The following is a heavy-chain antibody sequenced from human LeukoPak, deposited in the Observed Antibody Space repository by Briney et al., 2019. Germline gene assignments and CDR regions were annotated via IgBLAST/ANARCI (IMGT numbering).Heavy chain of an antibody. Sequence: GGSLRLSCAASGFTFGSYGMHWVRQAPGKGLEWVAFIRYDGSNKYYADSVKGRFTISRGNSKNTLYLQMNSLRAEDTAVYYCAKDSDYDILTGYSTFDYWGQGTLVTVSS. CDR3: AKDSDYDILTGYSTFDY. V-gene: IGHV3-30*02. CDR2: IRYDGSNK. CDR1: GFTFGSYG. J-gene: IGHJ4*02. D-gene: IGHD3-9*01.